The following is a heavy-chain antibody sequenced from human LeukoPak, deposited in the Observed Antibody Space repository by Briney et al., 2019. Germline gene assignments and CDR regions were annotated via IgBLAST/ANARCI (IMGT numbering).Heavy chain of an antibody. CDR3: AKDGSGITMIVVVINYFDY. D-gene: IGHD3-22*01. Sequence: GGSLRLSCAASGFTFNNAWMSWVRQAPGKGLEWVSAISGSGGSTYYADSVKGRFTISRDNSKNTLYLQMNSLRAEDTAVYYCAKDGSGITMIVVVINYFDYWGQGTLVTVSS. V-gene: IGHV3-23*01. J-gene: IGHJ4*02. CDR2: ISGSGGST. CDR1: GFTFNNAW.